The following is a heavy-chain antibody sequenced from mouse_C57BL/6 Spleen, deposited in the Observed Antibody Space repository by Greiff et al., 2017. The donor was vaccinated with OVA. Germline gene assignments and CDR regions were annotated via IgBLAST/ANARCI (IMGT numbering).Heavy chain of an antibody. Sequence: VQLQQPGAELVRPGTSVKLSCKASGYTFTSYWMHWVKQRPGQGLEWIGVIDPSDSYTNYNQKFKGKATLTVDTSSSTAYMQLSSLTSEDSAVYDVERSKEGGSRFDYWGQGTTLTVSS. V-gene: IGHV1-59*01. J-gene: IGHJ2*01. CDR1: GYTFTSYW. D-gene: IGHD1-1*02. CDR2: IDPSDSYT. CDR3: ERSKEGGSRFDY.